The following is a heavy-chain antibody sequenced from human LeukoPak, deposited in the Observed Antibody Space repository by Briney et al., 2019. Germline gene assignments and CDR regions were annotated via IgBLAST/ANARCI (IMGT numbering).Heavy chain of an antibody. Sequence: PGGSLRLSCAASGFTFSSYSMNWVRQAPGKGLEWVSSISSSSSYIYYADSVKGRFTISRDNAKNSLYLQMNSLRAEDTAVYYCARSDGDGYNLNYWGQGTLVTVSS. CDR2: ISSSSSYI. J-gene: IGHJ4*02. D-gene: IGHD5-24*01. CDR3: ARSDGDGYNLNY. V-gene: IGHV3-21*01. CDR1: GFTFSSYS.